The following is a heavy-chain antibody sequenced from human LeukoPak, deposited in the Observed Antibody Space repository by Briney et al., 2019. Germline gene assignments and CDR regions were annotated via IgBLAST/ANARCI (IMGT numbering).Heavy chain of an antibody. CDR2: INPNSGGT. CDR1: GYTFTGYY. J-gene: IGHJ6*03. D-gene: IGHD2-15*01. V-gene: IGHV1-2*02. CDR3: ARDALGYCSGGSCYSSLTRGQYYYYYYMDV. Sequence: ASVKVSCKASGYTFTGYYMHWVRQAPGQGLEWMGWINPNSGGTNYAQKFQGRVTMTRDTSISKAYMELSRLRSDDTAVYYCARDALGYCSGGSCYSSLTRGQYYYYYYMDVWGKGTTVTVSS.